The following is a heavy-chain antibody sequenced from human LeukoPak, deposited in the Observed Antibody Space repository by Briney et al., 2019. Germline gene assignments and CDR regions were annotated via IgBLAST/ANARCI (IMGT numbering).Heavy chain of an antibody. CDR3: ARSTFLLAAAGTPGEVNWFDP. CDR2: IYYSGST. D-gene: IGHD6-13*01. V-gene: IGHV4-59*01. CDR1: GGSISSYY. Sequence: PSETLSLTCTVSGGSISSYYWSWIRQPPGKGLEWIGYIYYSGSTNYNPSLKSRVTISVDTSKNQFSLKLSYVTAADTAVYYCARSTFLLAAAGTPGEVNWFDPWGQGTLVTVSS. J-gene: IGHJ5*02.